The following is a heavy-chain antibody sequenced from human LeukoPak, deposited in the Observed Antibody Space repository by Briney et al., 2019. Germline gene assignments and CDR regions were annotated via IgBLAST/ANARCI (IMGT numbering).Heavy chain of an antibody. CDR2: VSGNNGHT. J-gene: IGHJ4*02. Sequence: ASVTVSCKASGYTFTNYGITWVRQAQGQGSEWMGWVSGNNGHTKYAQTLQGRVTITTDTYTNTAYMELRSLSSDDSAVYYCAREHLLSLDYWGQGTLVSFSS. CDR1: GYTFTNYG. V-gene: IGHV1-18*04. CDR3: AREHLLSLDY.